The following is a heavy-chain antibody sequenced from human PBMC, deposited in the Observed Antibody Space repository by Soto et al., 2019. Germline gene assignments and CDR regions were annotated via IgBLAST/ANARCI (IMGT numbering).Heavy chain of an antibody. CDR3: ARGPLAVARKGNWFDP. CDR1: GYTFTSYD. Sequence: QVQLVQSGAEVKKPGASVKVSCKASGYTFTSYDINWVRQATGQGLEWMGWMNPNSGNTGYAQKFQGRVTMTRNTSISTAYMALSSLRSEDTAVYYCARGPLAVARKGNWFDPWGQGTLVTVSS. CDR2: MNPNSGNT. D-gene: IGHD6-19*01. V-gene: IGHV1-8*01. J-gene: IGHJ5*02.